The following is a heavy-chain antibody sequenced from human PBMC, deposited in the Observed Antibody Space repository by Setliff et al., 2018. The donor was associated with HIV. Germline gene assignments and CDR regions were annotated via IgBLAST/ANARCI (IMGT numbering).Heavy chain of an antibody. D-gene: IGHD2-2*01. CDR1: GFSLSSSGVV. Sequence: GSGPTLVNPTQTLTLTCTVSGFSLSSSGVVVGWIRQPPGKALEWLALIYWDDDKRYSPSLESRLTITKDTSKNQVVLTMTNMDPVDTATYYCAHSYCSSTSCYPHYYYYMDVWGKGTTVTVSS. J-gene: IGHJ6*03. CDR2: IYWDDDK. CDR3: AHSYCSSTSCYPHYYYYMDV. V-gene: IGHV2-5*02.